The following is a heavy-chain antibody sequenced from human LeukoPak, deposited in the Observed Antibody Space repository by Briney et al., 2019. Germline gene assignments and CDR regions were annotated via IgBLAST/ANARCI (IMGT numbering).Heavy chain of an antibody. V-gene: IGHV4-39*01. CDR1: GGSISSSSYY. CDR3: ASQVQVAYCGGDCYPNWFDP. D-gene: IGHD2-21*02. J-gene: IGHJ5*02. CDR2: IYYSGST. Sequence: SETLSLTCTVSGGSISSSSYYWGWIRQPPGKGLEWIGSIYYSGSTYYNPSLKSRVTISVDTSKNQFSLKLSSVTAADTAVYYCASQVQVAYCGGDCYPNWFDPWGQGTLVTVSS.